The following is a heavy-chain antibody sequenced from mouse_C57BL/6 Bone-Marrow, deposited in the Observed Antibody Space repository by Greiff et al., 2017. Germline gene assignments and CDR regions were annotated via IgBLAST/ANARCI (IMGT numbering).Heavy chain of an antibody. D-gene: IGHD1-1*01. V-gene: IGHV1-50*01. J-gene: IGHJ3*01. CDR3: ARGDYYGSF. Sequence: QVQLQQPGAELVKPGASVKLSCKASGYTFTSYWMQWVKQRPGQGLEWIGEIDPSDSYTNYNQKFKGKATLTVDTSSSTAYMQLSSLTSEDSAVYYCARGDYYGSFRGQGTLVTVSA. CDR1: GYTFTSYW. CDR2: IDPSDSYT.